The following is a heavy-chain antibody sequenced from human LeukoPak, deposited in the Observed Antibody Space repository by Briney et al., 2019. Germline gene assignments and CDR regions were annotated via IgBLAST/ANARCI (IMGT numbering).Heavy chain of an antibody. CDR3: ARVMITFGGVIGPFDY. CDR2: INPNSGGT. CDR1: GYTFTSYY. V-gene: IGHV1-2*02. D-gene: IGHD3-16*02. Sequence: GASVKVSCKASGYTFTSYYMHWVRQAPGQGLEWMGWINPNSGGTNYAQKFQGRVTMTRDTSISTAYMELSRLRSDDTAVYYCARVMITFGGVIGPFDYWGQGTLVTVSS. J-gene: IGHJ4*02.